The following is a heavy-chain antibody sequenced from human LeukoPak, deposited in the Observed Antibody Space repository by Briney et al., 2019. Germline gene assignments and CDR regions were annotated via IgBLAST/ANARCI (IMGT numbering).Heavy chain of an antibody. V-gene: IGHV4-59*01. D-gene: IGHD1-26*01. CDR1: GGSISSYY. Sequence: SETLSLTCTVSGGSISSYYWSWIRQPPGKGLEWIGYIYYSGSTNYNPSLKSRVTISVDTSKNQFSLKLSSVTAADTAVYYCARVHSGSYRRRAFDIWGQGTMVTVSS. CDR3: ARVHSGSYRRRAFDI. CDR2: IYYSGST. J-gene: IGHJ3*02.